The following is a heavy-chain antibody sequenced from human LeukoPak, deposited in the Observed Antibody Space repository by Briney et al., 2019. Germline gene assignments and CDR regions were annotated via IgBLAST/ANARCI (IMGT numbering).Heavy chain of an antibody. CDR3: TRHPGGNAAHRFDY. V-gene: IGHV4-59*08. Sequence: AETLSLTCPASGGSFSNYFWSWFRQPPGTGLEWIGSIHYSGSTNYNPSLKRRVTISVDTSKNQFSLNLNSVTAADTAVYYCTRHPGGNAAHRFDYWGQGFLVTVSS. CDR1: GGSFSNYF. CDR2: IHYSGST. J-gene: IGHJ4*02. D-gene: IGHD4-23*01.